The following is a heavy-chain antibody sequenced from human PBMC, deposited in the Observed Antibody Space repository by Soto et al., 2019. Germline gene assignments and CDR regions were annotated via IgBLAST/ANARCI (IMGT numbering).Heavy chain of an antibody. CDR2: INPNSGGT. Sequence: ASVKVSCKASGYTFTGYYMHWVRQAPGQGLEWMGWINPNSGGTNYAQKFQGWVTMTRDTSISTAYMELSSLRAEDTAVYYCVRDDFGLGIDYWGLGTLVTVSS. CDR1: GYTFTGYY. CDR3: VRDDFGLGIDY. J-gene: IGHJ4*02. V-gene: IGHV1-2*04. D-gene: IGHD1-26*01.